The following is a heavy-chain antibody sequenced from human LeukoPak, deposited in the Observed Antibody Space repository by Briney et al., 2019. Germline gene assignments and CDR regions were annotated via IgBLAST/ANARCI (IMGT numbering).Heavy chain of an antibody. V-gene: IGHV3-30*18. CDR2: ISYDGSNK. CDR3: AKDHAYYYYDSSGYYDY. J-gene: IGHJ4*02. Sequence: GGSLRLSCAASGFTFSSYGMHWVRRAPGKGLEWVAVISYDGSNKYYADSVKGRFTISRDNSKNTLYLQMNSLRAEDTAVFYCAKDHAYYYYDSSGYYDYWGQGTLVTVSS. CDR1: GFTFSSYG. D-gene: IGHD3-22*01.